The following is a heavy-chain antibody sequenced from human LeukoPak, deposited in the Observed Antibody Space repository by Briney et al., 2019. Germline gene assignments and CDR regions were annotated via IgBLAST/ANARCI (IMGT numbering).Heavy chain of an antibody. CDR2: IYYSGST. Sequence: KPSETLSLTCTVSGGSMSPYHWGWIRQPPGKGLEWTGYIYYSGSTNYNPSLNSRVTISVDTSKNQFSLRLSSVTAADTAIYYCARAMSGRFDYWGQGTLVTVSS. D-gene: IGHD5/OR15-5a*01. V-gene: IGHV4-59*08. CDR1: GGSMSPYH. J-gene: IGHJ4*02. CDR3: ARAMSGRFDY.